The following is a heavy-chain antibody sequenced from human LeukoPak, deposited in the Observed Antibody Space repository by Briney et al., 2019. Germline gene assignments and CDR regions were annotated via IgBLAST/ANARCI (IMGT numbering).Heavy chain of an antibody. CDR1: GFTFSSYW. V-gene: IGHV3-74*03. Sequence: GSLRLSCTASGFTFSSYWMHWVRQAPGKGLEWVSRINSDGSDRKYADSVKGRFTISRDNAENTLFLQMNSLRAEDTSVYYCARDPCSSTSCYRGNWFDPWGQGTLVTVSS. CDR3: ARDPCSSTSCYRGNWFDP. J-gene: IGHJ5*02. CDR2: INSDGSDR. D-gene: IGHD2-2*01.